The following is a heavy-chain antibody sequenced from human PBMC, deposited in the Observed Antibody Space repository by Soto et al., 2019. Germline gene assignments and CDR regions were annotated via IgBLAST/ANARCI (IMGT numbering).Heavy chain of an antibody. CDR1: GLPVAGSY. CDR3: VRPLPSGQTHARDV. CDR2: IYNDGTT. J-gene: IGHJ6*02. V-gene: IGHV3-53*01. Sequence: PGGSLRLSCVASGLPVAGSYMAWVRQAPGKGLEWASVIYNDGTTYYSQSVEGRFTISRDTSKNTLYLQMDRLRDEDTAVYYCVRPLPSGQTHARDVWGQGTTVTVYS. D-gene: IGHD3-10*01.